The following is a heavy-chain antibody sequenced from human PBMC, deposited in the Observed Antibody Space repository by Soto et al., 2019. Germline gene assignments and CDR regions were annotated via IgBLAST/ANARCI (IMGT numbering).Heavy chain of an antibody. CDR1: GGSISSYY. D-gene: IGHD3-22*01. CDR3: ARGNYDSSGRIDY. CDR2: IYYSGST. V-gene: IGHV4-59*12. Sequence: SETLSLTCTVSGGSISSYYWSWIRQPPGKGLEWIGYIYYSGSTNYNPSLKSRVTISVDTSKNQFSLKLSSVTAADTAVYYCARGNYDSSGRIDYWGQGTLVTVSS. J-gene: IGHJ4*02.